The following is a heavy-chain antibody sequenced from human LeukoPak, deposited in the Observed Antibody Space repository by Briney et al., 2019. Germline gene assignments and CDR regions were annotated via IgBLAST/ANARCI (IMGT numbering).Heavy chain of an antibody. D-gene: IGHD2-2*01. V-gene: IGHV1-24*01. CDR1: GYTLTELS. CDR3: ATYIVVVPAAMGAFDP. Sequence: ASVKVSCKVSGYTLTELSMHWVRQAPGKGLEWMGGFDPEDGETTYAQKFQGRVTMTEDTSTDTAYMELSSLRSEDTAVYYCATYIVVVPAAMGAFDPWGQGTLVTVSS. J-gene: IGHJ5*02. CDR2: FDPEDGET.